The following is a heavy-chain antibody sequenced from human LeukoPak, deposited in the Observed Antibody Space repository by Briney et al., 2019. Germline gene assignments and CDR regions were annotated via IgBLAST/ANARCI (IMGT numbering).Heavy chain of an antibody. D-gene: IGHD2-8*01. V-gene: IGHV4-39*01. CDR3: ARIPCTNGVCYTYWGWFDP. J-gene: IGHJ5*02. CDR2: IFYSGTT. Sequence: SETLSLTCTVSGDSISSSSYYWGWIRQPPGKGLEWIGSIFYSGTTYYTPSLKSRVTISVDTSKNQFSLKMSSVTAADTAVYYCARIPCTNGVCYTYWGWFDPWGQGTLVTVSS. CDR1: GDSISSSSYY.